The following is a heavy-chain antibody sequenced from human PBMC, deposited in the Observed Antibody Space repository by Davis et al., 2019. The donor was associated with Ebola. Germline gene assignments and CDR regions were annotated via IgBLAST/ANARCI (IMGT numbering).Heavy chain of an antibody. Sequence: SETLSLTCTVSGGSISSGGYYWSWIRQHPGKGLEWIGYIYYSGSTYYNPSLKSRVTISVDTSKNQFSLKLSSVTAADTAVYYCARVGTYYDILTGYSGNWFDPWGQGTLVTVSS. J-gene: IGHJ5*02. CDR3: ARVGTYYDILTGYSGNWFDP. V-gene: IGHV4-31*03. D-gene: IGHD3-9*01. CDR2: IYYSGST. CDR1: GGSISSGGYY.